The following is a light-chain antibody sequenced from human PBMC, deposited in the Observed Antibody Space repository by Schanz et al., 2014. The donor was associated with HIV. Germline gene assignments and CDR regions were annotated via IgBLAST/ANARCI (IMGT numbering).Light chain of an antibody. J-gene: IGKJ1*01. Sequence: EIVLTQSPATLSVSPGERATLSCRASQSVSSYLAWYPQKPGQAPRLLIYDASNRATGIPARFSGSGSGTDFTFTISSLQSEDVAVYFCQQYDNWPRTFGQGTKVEIK. CDR1: QSVSSY. CDR2: DAS. V-gene: IGKV3D-15*01. CDR3: QQYDNWPRT.